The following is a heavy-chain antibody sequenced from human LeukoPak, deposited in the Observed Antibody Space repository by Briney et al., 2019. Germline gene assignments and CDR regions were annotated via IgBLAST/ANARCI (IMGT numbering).Heavy chain of an antibody. CDR2: IQYDGSIK. Sequence: GGSLRLSCAASGLTFSHHGMDWVRQAPGKGLEWVAGIQYDGSIKFYLDSVKGRFTISRDNSKNTLDLQMNSLRFEDTAVYFCVQGGQYTRAYSDAFGLWGQGT. V-gene: IGHV3-30*03. CDR3: VQGGQYTRAYSDAFGL. D-gene: IGHD2-21*01. J-gene: IGHJ3*01. CDR1: GLTFSHHG.